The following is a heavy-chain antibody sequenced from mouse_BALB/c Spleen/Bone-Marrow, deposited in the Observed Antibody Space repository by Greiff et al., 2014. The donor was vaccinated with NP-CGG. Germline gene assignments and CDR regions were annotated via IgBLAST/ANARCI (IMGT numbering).Heavy chain of an antibody. CDR1: GFTFTDYY. J-gene: IGHJ2*01. CDR3: ARYGYDYFDY. CDR2: IRNKANGYTT. Sequence: EVQLVESGGGLVQPGGSLRLSCATSGFTFTDYYMSWVRQPPGKALEWLGFIRNKANGYTTEYSASVKGRFTISRDNSQSILYLQMNTLRAEDSATYYCARYGYDYFDYWGQGTTPTVSS. V-gene: IGHV7-3*02. D-gene: IGHD2-2*01.